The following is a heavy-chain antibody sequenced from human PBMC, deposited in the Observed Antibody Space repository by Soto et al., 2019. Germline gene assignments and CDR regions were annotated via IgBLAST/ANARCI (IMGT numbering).Heavy chain of an antibody. CDR1: EFSVSSSGVG. D-gene: IGHD5-12*01. CDR2: IYWDDDK. Sequence: QITLKESGPTLVKPTQTLTLTCTCSEFSVSSSGVGVGWIRQPPGKALEWLALIYWDDDKRYSPSLKSRLTITKDTSNNQVFLTMTNLDPVETATYYCAHRRGLLATGQGWYFDFWGRGTLVTVSS. J-gene: IGHJ2*01. CDR3: AHRRGLLATGQGWYFDF. V-gene: IGHV2-5*02.